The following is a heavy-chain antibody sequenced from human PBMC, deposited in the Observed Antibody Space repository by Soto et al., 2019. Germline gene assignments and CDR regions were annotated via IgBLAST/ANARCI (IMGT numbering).Heavy chain of an antibody. J-gene: IGHJ5*02. Sequence: EVQLVESGGGLVQPGGSLKLSCAASGFTFSGSAMYWVRQASGKGLEWVGRIRSKANSYATAYAASVKGRFTISRDDSKNTAYLQMNSLKTEDTAVYYCTFSPYLPEDWFDPWGQGTLVTVSS. D-gene: IGHD3-10*01. CDR3: TFSPYLPEDWFDP. V-gene: IGHV3-73*02. CDR1: GFTFSGSA. CDR2: IRSKANSYAT.